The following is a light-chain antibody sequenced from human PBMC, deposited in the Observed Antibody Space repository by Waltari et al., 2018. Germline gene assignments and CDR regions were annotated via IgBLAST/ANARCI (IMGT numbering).Light chain of an antibody. CDR3: TSYTTGSTLVV. CDR1: SSDVGAFNF. CDR2: DVV. J-gene: IGLJ3*02. V-gene: IGLV2-14*03. Sequence: QSALTQPASVSGSPGQSITITCTGTSSDVGAFNFVSWYQEHPGKAPKLLIYDVVNRPSGVFNRFSGSKSGNTASLTISGLQAEDEADYYCTSYTTGSTLVVFGGGTKLTVL.